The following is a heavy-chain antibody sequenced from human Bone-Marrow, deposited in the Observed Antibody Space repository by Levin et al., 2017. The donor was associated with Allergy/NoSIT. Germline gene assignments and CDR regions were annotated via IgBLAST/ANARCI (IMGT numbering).Heavy chain of an antibody. J-gene: IGHJ5*02. CDR1: GFTVSSNY. V-gene: IGHV3-66*04. CDR2: LYSDGRT. Sequence: GGSLRLSCAASGFTVSSNYMSWVRQVPGKGLEWVSVLYSDGRTYYADSVKGRFTISRDNPKNSLYLHMNSLRDEDTAVYYCAGHSGGWYGRRWFDHWGQGTLVTVSS. D-gene: IGHD6-19*01. CDR3: AGHSGGWYGRRWFDH.